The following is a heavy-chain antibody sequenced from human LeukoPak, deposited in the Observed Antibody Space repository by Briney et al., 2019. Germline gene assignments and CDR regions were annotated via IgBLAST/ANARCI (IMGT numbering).Heavy chain of an antibody. CDR3: ARGSGYLLDRDY. CDR2: IYTSGGT. V-gene: IGHV4-61*02. J-gene: IGHJ4*02. CDR1: GGSISSGSYY. D-gene: IGHD3-22*01. Sequence: PSQTLSLTCSVSGGSISSGSYYWSWIRQPAGKGLEWIGRIYTSGGTNYNPSLKSRVTISVDTSKNQFPLKLSSVTAADTAVYYCARGSGYLLDRDYWGQGTLVTVSS.